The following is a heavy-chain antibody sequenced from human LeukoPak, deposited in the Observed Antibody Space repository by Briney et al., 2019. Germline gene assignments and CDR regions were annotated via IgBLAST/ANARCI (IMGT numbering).Heavy chain of an antibody. CDR3: ARGLQAGGDP. J-gene: IGHJ5*02. CDR2: ISTSGSII. Sequence: GGSLRLSCAASGFTFSDHYMSWIRQAPGKGPEWVSYISTSGSIINYADSVKGRFTISRDNAKNSLFLQMNSLRAEDTAVYYCARGLQAGGDPWGQGTLVTVSS. CDR1: GFTFSDHY. D-gene: IGHD4-23*01. V-gene: IGHV3-11*04.